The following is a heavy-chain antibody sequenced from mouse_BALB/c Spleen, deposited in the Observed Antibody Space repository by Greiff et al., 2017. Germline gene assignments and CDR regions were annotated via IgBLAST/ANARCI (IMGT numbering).Heavy chain of an antibody. CDR2: ISSGGSYT. Sequence: EVKLVESGGGLVKPGGSLKLSCAASGFTFSSYAMSWVRQSPEKRLEWVAEISSGGSYTYYPDTVTGRFTISRDNAKNTLYLEMSSLRSEDTAMYYYARATYGLRGGFAYWGQGTLVTVSA. D-gene: IGHD2-2*01. V-gene: IGHV5-9-4*01. CDR1: GFTFSSYA. J-gene: IGHJ3*01. CDR3: ARATYGLRGGFAY.